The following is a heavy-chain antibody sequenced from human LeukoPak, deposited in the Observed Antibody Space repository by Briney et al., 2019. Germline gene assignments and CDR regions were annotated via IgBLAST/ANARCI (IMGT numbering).Heavy chain of an antibody. CDR3: ARDGGSYLFDY. Sequence: GGSLRLSCAASGFTFTNYAMTWVRQAPGKGLEGVSAISGSGGSTYYADSVKGRFTISRDNSKNTLYLQMNSLRAEDTAVYYCARDGGSYLFDYWGQGTLVTVSS. CDR2: ISGSGGST. D-gene: IGHD1-26*01. J-gene: IGHJ4*02. V-gene: IGHV3-23*01. CDR1: GFTFTNYA.